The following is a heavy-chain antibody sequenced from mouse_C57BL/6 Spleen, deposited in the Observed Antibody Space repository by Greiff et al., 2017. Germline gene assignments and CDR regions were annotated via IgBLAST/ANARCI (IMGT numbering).Heavy chain of an antibody. D-gene: IGHD2-4*01. CDR3: AREDDYDV. Sequence: VQLQQSGAELARPGASVKLSCKASGYTFTSYGISWVKQRTGQGLEWIGEIYPRSGNTYYNEKFKGKATLTADKSSSTAYMELRSLTSEDSAVYFCAREDDYDVWGTGTTATVSS. J-gene: IGHJ1*03. V-gene: IGHV1-81*01. CDR1: GYTFTSYG. CDR2: IYPRSGNT.